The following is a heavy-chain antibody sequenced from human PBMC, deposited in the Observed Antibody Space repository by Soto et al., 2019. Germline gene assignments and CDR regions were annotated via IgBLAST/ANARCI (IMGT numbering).Heavy chain of an antibody. Sequence: ASVKVSCKASGYTFTGYYMHWVRQAPGQGLEWMGWINPNSGGTNYAQKFQGWVTMTRDTSISTAYMELSRLRSDDTAVYYCARVGEAAAAPLLGLDYWGQGTLVTVSS. V-gene: IGHV1-2*04. D-gene: IGHD6-13*01. CDR2: INPNSGGT. CDR3: ARVGEAAAAPLLGLDY. J-gene: IGHJ4*02. CDR1: GYTFTGYY.